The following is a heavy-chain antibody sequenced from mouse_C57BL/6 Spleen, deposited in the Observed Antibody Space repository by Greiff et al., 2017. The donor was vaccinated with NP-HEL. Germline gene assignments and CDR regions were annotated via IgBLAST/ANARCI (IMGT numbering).Heavy chain of an antibody. J-gene: IGHJ4*01. CDR3: ARRSNYGAGAMDY. Sequence: VQLQQSGPVLVKPGASVKMSCKASGYTFTDYYMNWVKQSHGKSLEWIGVINPYNGGTSYNQKFKGKATLTVDKSSSTAYMELNSLTSEDSAVYYCARRSNYGAGAMDYWGQGTSVTVSS. CDR1: GYTFTDYY. D-gene: IGHD2-5*01. V-gene: IGHV1-19*01. CDR2: INPYNGGT.